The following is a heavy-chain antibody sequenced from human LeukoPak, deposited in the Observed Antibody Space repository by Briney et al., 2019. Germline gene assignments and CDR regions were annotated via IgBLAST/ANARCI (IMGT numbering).Heavy chain of an antibody. CDR1: GFTFSSYW. Sequence: GGSLRLSCAASGFTFSSYWMHWVRQAPGKGLVWVSRINSDGSSTSYADSVKGRFTISRDNAKNTLYLQMNSLRAEDTAVYYCARGIPSPLGNYWGQGTLVTVSS. J-gene: IGHJ4*02. V-gene: IGHV3-74*01. CDR2: INSDGSST. D-gene: IGHD2-21*01. CDR3: ARGIPSPLGNY.